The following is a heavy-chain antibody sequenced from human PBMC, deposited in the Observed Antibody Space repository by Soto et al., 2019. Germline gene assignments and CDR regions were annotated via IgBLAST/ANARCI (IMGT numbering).Heavy chain of an antibody. D-gene: IGHD3-22*01. Sequence: SGGSLKLSCATLWFPFNSYAMHWVPQAPSKGLERVAVISYDGSKKKYAETVKGRFTISRDNSKNTLYLQLNSLRAEDTAVYYCSRDCGSPDYYDSSGYYYDAFDIWGQGTMVTVSS. CDR2: ISYDGSKK. V-gene: IGHV3-30-3*01. CDR1: WFPFNSYA. J-gene: IGHJ3*02. CDR3: SRDCGSPDYYDSSGYYYDAFDI.